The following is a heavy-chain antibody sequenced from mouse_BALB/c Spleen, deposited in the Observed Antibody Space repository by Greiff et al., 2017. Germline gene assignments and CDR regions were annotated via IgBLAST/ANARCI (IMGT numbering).Heavy chain of an antibody. CDR1: GYAFSSSW. J-gene: IGHJ3*01. CDR2: IYPGDGDT. V-gene: IGHV1-82*01. CDR3: ARAMIGRAWFAY. D-gene: IGHD2-4*01. Sequence: QVQLQQSGPELVNPGASVKISCKASGYAFSSSWMNWVKQRPGQGLEWIGRIYPGDGDTNYNGKFKGKATLTADKSSSTAYMQLSSLTSVDSAVYFCARAMIGRAWFAYWGQGTLVTVSA.